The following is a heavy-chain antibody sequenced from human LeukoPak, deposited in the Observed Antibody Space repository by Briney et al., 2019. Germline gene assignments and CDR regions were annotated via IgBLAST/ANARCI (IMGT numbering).Heavy chain of an antibody. D-gene: IGHD3-22*01. J-gene: IGHJ5*02. CDR2: INPNSGGT. V-gene: IGHV1-2*02. CDR3: ARPYYDSSGYSNWFDP. Sequence: ASVKVSFKASGYTFTGYYIHWVRQAPGQRLEWMGWINPNSGGTGYAQKYQGRVTMTRDTSISTAYMELSRLRSDDTAVYYCARPYYDSSGYSNWFDPWGQGTLVTVSS. CDR1: GYTFTGYY.